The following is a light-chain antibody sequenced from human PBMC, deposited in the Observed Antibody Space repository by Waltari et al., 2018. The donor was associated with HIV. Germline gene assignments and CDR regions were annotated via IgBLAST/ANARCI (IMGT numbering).Light chain of an antibody. J-gene: IGKJ4*01. V-gene: IGKV1-39*01. CDR2: TAS. Sequence: DIQMTQSPSSLSASVGDRVTITCRASQSIVSYLNWYQQKPGKAPNLLIYTASSFQSGVPSRFSGSRSWTDFTLTISSLQPEDFATYYCQQSYSTPTFGGGTKVEIK. CDR1: QSIVSY. CDR3: QQSYSTPT.